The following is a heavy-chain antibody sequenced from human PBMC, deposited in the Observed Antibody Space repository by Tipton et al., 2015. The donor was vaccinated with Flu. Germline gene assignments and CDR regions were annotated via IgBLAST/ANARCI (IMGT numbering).Heavy chain of an antibody. Sequence: GLVKPSETLSLTCTVSGDSMNTYKWSWIRQPPGKGLEWIAFIYSSGSTNYNPSLKSRVTISVDTSKNQFSLKVTSVTAADTAVYYCARRDYSNYVSDPKNWFDPWGQGTLVTVSS. CDR1: GDSMNTYK. CDR3: ARRDYSNYVSDPKNWFDP. CDR2: IYSSGST. D-gene: IGHD4-11*01. J-gene: IGHJ5*02. V-gene: IGHV4-59*01.